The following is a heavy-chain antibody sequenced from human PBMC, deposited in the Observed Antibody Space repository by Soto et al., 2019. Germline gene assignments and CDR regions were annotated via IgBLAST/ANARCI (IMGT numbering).Heavy chain of an antibody. D-gene: IGHD6-6*01. CDR3: AKVSIAARPGFDY. CDR2: ISGSGGST. J-gene: IGHJ4*02. V-gene: IGHV3-23*01. CDR1: GFPISSYS. Sequence: GESLRLACAAGGFPISSYSMSWVRQAHGKGLEWVSAISGSGGSTYYADSVKGRFTISRDNSKNTLYLQMNSLRAEDTAVYYCAKVSIAARPGFDYWGQGTRVTVSS.